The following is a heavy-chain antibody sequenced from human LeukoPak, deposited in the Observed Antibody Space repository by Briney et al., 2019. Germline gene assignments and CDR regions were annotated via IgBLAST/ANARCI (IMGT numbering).Heavy chain of an antibody. J-gene: IGHJ4*02. D-gene: IGHD2-15*01. CDR1: GYTFTSYG. V-gene: IGHV1-18*01. CDR2: ISAYNGNT. CDR3: AREYCSGGSCYSPSLDY. Sequence: GASVKVSCKASGYTFTSYGISWVRQAPGQGLEWMGWISAYNGNTNYAQKLQGRVTMTTDTSTSTAYMELRSLRSDDTAAYYCAREYCSGGSCYSPSLDYWGQGTLVTVSS.